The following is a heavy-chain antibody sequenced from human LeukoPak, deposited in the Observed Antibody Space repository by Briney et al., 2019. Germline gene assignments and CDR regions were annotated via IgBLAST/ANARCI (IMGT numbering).Heavy chain of an antibody. D-gene: IGHD2-2*01. CDR1: GGSFTYYY. V-gene: IGHV4-34*01. Sequence: SETLSLTCALYGGSFTYYYWTWIRQPPGKGLEWIGEINHAGTTDYNPSLKSRVTISVDTSKNQFSLKLSSVTAADTAVYYCARTLEDIVVVPAVENWFDPWGQGTLVTVSS. CDR2: INHAGTT. CDR3: ARTLEDIVVVPAVENWFDP. J-gene: IGHJ5*02.